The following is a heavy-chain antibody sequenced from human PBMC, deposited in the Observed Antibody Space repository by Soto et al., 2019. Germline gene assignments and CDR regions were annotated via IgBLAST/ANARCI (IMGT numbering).Heavy chain of an antibody. J-gene: IGHJ4*02. V-gene: IGHV4-61*01. D-gene: IGHD6-13*01. CDR2: IYYSGST. CDR3: ARSTCIAAAGCHFDY. Sequence: PSETLSLTCTVSGGSISSGSYYWSWIRQPPGKGLEWIGYIYYSGSTNYNPSLKSRVTISVDTSKNQFSLKLSSVTAADTAVYYCARSTCIAAAGCHFDYWGQGTLVTVSS. CDR1: GGSISSGSYY.